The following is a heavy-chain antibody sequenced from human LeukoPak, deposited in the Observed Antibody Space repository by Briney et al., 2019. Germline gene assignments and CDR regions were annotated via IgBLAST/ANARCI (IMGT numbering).Heavy chain of an antibody. J-gene: IGHJ4*02. D-gene: IGHD3-10*01. V-gene: IGHV3-23*01. CDR1: GFTFSSYA. Sequence: GGSLRLSCAASGFTFSSYAMSWVRQAPGKGLEWVSAISGSGGSTYYADSVKGRFTISRDNSKDTLYLQMNSLRAEDTAVYYCAKHLWFGELAFDYWGQGTLVTVSS. CDR3: AKHLWFGELAFDY. CDR2: ISGSGGST.